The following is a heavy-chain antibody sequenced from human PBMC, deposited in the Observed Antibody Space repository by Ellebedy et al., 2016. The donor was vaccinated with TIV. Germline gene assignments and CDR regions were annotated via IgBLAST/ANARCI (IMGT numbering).Heavy chain of an antibody. CDR3: ATTTQRSGPRRAFDV. D-gene: IGHD1-14*01. CDR1: GFTFSNHW. V-gene: IGHV3-7*03. J-gene: IGHJ3*01. CDR2: MNQDGSEK. Sequence: GESLKISCAASGFTFSNHWMTWVRQAPGKGLEWVANMNQDGSEKDYVDSVKGRFTISRDNAKNSLYLQMHSLRAEDTAVYYCATTTQRSGPRRAFDVWGHGTMVTVSP.